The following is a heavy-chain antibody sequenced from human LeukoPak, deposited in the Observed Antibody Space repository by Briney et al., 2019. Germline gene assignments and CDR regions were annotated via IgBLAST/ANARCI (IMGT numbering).Heavy chain of an antibody. J-gene: IGHJ4*02. Sequence: SVKVSCKASGGTFSSYAISWVRRAPGQGLEWMGRIIPILGIANYAQKFQGRVTITADKSTSTAYMELSSLRSEDTAVYYCARDFSGYEDYWGQGTLVTVSS. CDR1: GGTFSSYA. D-gene: IGHD5-12*01. CDR2: IIPILGIA. CDR3: ARDFSGYEDY. V-gene: IGHV1-69*04.